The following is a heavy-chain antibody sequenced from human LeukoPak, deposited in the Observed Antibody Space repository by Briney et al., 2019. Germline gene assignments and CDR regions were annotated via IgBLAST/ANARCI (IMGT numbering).Heavy chain of an antibody. J-gene: IGHJ6*03. Sequence: SSETLSLTCTVSGGSISSYYWSWIRQPAGKGLEWIGRIYTSGSTNYNPSLKSRVTMSVDTSKNQFSLKLSSVTAADTAVYYCARDGGYEVASYYYYYMDVWGKGTTVTVSS. V-gene: IGHV4-4*07. CDR2: IYTSGST. CDR1: GGSISSYY. D-gene: IGHD5-24*01. CDR3: ARDGGYEVASYYYYYMDV.